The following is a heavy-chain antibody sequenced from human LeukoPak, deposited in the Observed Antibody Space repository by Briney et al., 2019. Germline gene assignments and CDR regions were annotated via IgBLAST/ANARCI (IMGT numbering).Heavy chain of an antibody. J-gene: IGHJ4*02. CDR2: INHSGST. Sequence: SETLSLTCAVYGGSFSGYYWSWIRQPPGKGLEWIGEINHSGSTNYIPSLKSRVTISVDTSKNQFSLKLSSVTAADTAVYYCARGWRIAAAGPPFGYWGQGTLVTVSS. D-gene: IGHD6-13*01. CDR1: GGSFSGYY. V-gene: IGHV4-34*01. CDR3: ARGWRIAAAGPPFGY.